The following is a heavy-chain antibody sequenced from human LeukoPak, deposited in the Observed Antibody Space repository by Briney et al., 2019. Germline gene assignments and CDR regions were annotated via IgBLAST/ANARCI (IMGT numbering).Heavy chain of an antibody. CDR3: AKAPIGRAYAFDI. J-gene: IGHJ3*02. V-gene: IGHV3-7*01. CDR2: IKLDGSEK. CDR1: GFTFSSYW. Sequence: GGSLRLSCAASGFTFSSYWMNWVRQAPGKGLEWVANIKLDGSEKYYVNSVKGRFTISRDNAKNSLYLQTNSLRAEDTAVYYCAKAPIGRAYAFDIWGQGTMVTVSS. D-gene: IGHD1-26*01.